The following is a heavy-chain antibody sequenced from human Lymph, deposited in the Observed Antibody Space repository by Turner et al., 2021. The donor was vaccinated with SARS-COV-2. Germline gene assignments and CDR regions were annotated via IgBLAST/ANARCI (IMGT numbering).Heavy chain of an antibody. J-gene: IGHJ4*02. Sequence: QIPLKESGPTLVNPPQTFSLTCTFSGFALSTGGVGVGWIRQPPGKAMEWLSLIYWDDDNRYSPSLKSRLTITKDTSKNQVVLTMTNMDPIDTATYYCAHTMAVAGTVDFDYWGQGTLVTVSS. CDR3: AHTMAVAGTVDFDY. CDR1: GFALSTGGVG. CDR2: IYWDDDN. D-gene: IGHD6-19*01. V-gene: IGHV2-5*02.